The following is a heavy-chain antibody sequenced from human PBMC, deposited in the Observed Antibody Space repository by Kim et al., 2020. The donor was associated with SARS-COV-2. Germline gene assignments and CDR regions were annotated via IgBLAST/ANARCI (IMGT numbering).Heavy chain of an antibody. J-gene: IGHJ4*02. CDR1: GFTFSSYA. Sequence: GGSLRLSCAASGFTFSSYAMSWVRQAPGKGLEWVSAISGSGGSTYYAESVKGRFTISRDNSKNTLYLQMNSLRAEDTALYYCAKEGGSGWYEGDVDYWGQGNLVTVSS. CDR2: ISGSGGST. V-gene: IGHV3-23*01. CDR3: AKEGGSGWYEGDVDY. D-gene: IGHD6-19*01.